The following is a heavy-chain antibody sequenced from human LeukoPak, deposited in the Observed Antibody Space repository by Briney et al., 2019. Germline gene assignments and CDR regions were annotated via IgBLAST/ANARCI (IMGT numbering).Heavy chain of an antibody. CDR2: ISAYNGNT. Sequence: GASVKVSCKASGYDFISYGFTWVRQAPGRGLEWMGWISAYNGNTNYAPSLQARVSMTTDASASTVSIEVRSLTPDDTAVYYCAEGAKSGLHYWGQGTLVNVSS. CDR3: AEGAKSGLHY. V-gene: IGHV1-18*01. CDR1: GYDFISYG. D-gene: IGHD6-25*01. J-gene: IGHJ4*02.